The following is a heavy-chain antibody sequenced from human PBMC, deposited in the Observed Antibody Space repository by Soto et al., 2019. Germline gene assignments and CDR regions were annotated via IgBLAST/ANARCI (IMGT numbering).Heavy chain of an antibody. CDR1: GGSISSYY. CDR3: ARYRGRYSSSSTNYYYYGMDV. V-gene: IGHV4-59*01. Sequence: NPSETLSLTCTVSGGSISSYYWSWIRQPPGKGLEWIGYIYYSGSTNYNPSLKSRVTISVDTSKNQFSLKLSSVTAADTAVYYCARYRGRYSSSSTNYYYYGMDVWGQGTTVTVSS. D-gene: IGHD6-13*01. CDR2: IYYSGST. J-gene: IGHJ6*02.